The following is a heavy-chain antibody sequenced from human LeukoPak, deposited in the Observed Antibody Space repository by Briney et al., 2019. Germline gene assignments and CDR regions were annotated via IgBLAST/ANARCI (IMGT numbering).Heavy chain of an antibody. CDR1: NFTFSRYS. Sequence: RGSLRLSCAASNFTFSRYSMNWVRQAPRKGLEWVSSISSGNTYIYYADSVKGRFTISRDNAKNSLYLQMNSLRAEDTAVYYCARDSASSGHPFDYWGQGTLVTVSS. V-gene: IGHV3-21*01. J-gene: IGHJ4*02. CDR2: ISSGNTYI. CDR3: ARDSASSGHPFDY. D-gene: IGHD3-22*01.